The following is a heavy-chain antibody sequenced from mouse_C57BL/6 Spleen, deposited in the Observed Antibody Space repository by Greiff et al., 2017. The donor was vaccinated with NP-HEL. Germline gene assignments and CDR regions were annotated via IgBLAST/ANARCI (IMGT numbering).Heavy chain of an antibody. V-gene: IGHV7-3*01. CDR2: IRNKANGYTT. Sequence: EVKLMESGGGLVQPGGSLSLSCAASGFTFTDYYMSWVRQPPGKALEWLGFIRNKANGYTTEYSSSVQGRFTISRDNTQSILYLQINTLMAEDSATYYCARYQTLEWYCDVWGTGTTVTVSS. CDR3: ARYQTLEWYCDV. CDR1: GFTFTDYY. J-gene: IGHJ1*03.